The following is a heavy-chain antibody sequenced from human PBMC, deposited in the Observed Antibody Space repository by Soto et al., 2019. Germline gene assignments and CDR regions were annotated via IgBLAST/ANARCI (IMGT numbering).Heavy chain of an antibody. CDR3: ASPTGRTTLPAPH. V-gene: IGHV3-21*02. CDR1: GFAFSTYT. D-gene: IGHD1-1*01. J-gene: IGHJ1*01. CDR2: ISSGTDYI. Sequence: EVQLVESGGGLVKPGGSLRLSCGASGFAFSTYTMHWVRQAPGKGLEWVSSISSGTDYINYADSVKGRFVISRDNAKNSLFLQMNSLRAEDTAVYYCASPTGRTTLPAPHWGQGTLVTVSS.